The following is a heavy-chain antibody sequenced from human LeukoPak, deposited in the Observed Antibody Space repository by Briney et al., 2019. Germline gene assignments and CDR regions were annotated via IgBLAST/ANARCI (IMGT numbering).Heavy chain of an antibody. CDR3: ARDQDYGDYGRWY. CDR2: IRYDGSNK. D-gene: IGHD4-17*01. CDR1: GFTFSSYG. J-gene: IGHJ4*02. Sequence: GGSLRLSCAASGFTFSSYGMHWVRQAPGKGLEWVAFIRYDGSNKYYADSVKGRFTISRDNSKNTLYLQMNSLRAEDTAVYYCARDQDYGDYGRWYWGQGTLVTVSS. V-gene: IGHV3-30*02.